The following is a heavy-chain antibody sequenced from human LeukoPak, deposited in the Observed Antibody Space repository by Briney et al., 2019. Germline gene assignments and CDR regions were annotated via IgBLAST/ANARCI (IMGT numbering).Heavy chain of an antibody. CDR1: GGSISSYY. J-gene: IGHJ4*02. CDR2: IYYSGST. V-gene: IGHV4-59*01. Sequence: SETLSLTCTVSGGSISSYYWSWIRQPPGKGLEWIGYIYYSGSTNYNPSLKSRVTISVDTSKNQFPLKLSSVTAADTAVYYCAREGRDYGDYVVDVSIDYWGQGTLVTVSS. CDR3: AREGRDYGDYVVDVSIDY. D-gene: IGHD4-17*01.